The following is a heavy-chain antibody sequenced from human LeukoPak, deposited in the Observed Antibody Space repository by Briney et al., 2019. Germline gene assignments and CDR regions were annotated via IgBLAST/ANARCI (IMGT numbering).Heavy chain of an antibody. CDR3: ARDRAYSDILTGYYGYYYYYAMVV. Sequence: GGSLRLSCAASGFTFSSYAMHWVRQAPGKGLEWVAVISYDGNNKYYADSVKGRFTISRDKSKNTLYLQMNSLRAEDTAVYHCARDRAYSDILTGYYGYYYYYAMVVWGQGTTVTVSS. D-gene: IGHD3-9*01. J-gene: IGHJ6*02. CDR1: GFTFSSYA. CDR2: ISYDGNNK. V-gene: IGHV3-30-3*01.